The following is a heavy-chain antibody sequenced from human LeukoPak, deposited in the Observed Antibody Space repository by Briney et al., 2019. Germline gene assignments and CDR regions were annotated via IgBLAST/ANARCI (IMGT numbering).Heavy chain of an antibody. J-gene: IGHJ4*02. CDR2: IIPILGIA. Sequence: SVKVSCKASGGTFSSYAISWVRQAPGQGLEWMGRIIPILGIANYAQKFQGRVTITADKSTSTAYMELSSLRSEDTAVYYCARDQSKLGSDYWGQGTLVTVSS. D-gene: IGHD3-16*01. V-gene: IGHV1-69*04. CDR1: GGTFSSYA. CDR3: ARDQSKLGSDY.